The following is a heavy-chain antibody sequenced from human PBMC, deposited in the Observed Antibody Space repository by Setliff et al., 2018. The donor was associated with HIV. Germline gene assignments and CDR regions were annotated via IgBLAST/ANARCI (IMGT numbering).Heavy chain of an antibody. CDR3: ARDSSTGFFSAAY. CDR2: INPSGDFT. V-gene: IGHV1-46*02. Sequence: ASVKVSCKASGYTFNTYYVHWVRQAPGQGLEWMGLINPSGDFTFYAQKFQGRVITTRDTSANTVYLEIRSLISEDTAVYYCARDSSTGFFSAAYWGQGALVTVSS. CDR1: GYTFNTYY. D-gene: IGHD6-19*01. J-gene: IGHJ4*02.